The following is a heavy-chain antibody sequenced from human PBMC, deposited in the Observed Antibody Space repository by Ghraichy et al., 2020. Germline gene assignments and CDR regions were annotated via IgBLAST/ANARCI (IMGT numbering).Heavy chain of an antibody. CDR1: GFTFSSYS. CDR2: ISSSSGYI. J-gene: IGHJ4*02. V-gene: IGHV3-21*06. Sequence: GGSLRLSCAASGFTFSSYSMNWVRQAPGKGLEWVSSISSSSGYIYYADSVKGRFTISRDNAKNSLYLQMNSLRAEDTAVYYCARDPDDIVTFYFDYWGQGTLVTVSS. CDR3: ARDPDDIVTFYFDY. D-gene: IGHD3-16*02.